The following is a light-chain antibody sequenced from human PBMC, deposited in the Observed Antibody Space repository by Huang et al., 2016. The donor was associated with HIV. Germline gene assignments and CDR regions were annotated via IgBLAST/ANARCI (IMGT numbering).Light chain of an antibody. CDR1: HSVDSD. CDR3: QQYNDWPPLT. CDR2: DAS. Sequence: EIEMTQSPATLSVSPGERATLSCRASHSVDSDLAWYQQKPGQAPRLLIYDASTRATGISAKFNGTGSGTEFSLSITNLQSEDFAVYYCQQYNDWPPLTFGGVTKVEI. J-gene: IGKJ4*01. V-gene: IGKV3-15*01.